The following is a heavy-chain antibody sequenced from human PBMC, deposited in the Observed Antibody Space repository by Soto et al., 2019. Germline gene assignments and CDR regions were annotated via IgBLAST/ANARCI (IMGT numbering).Heavy chain of an antibody. V-gene: IGHV3-73*02. D-gene: IGHD5-18*01. CDR1: GFIFTDSA. CDR2: IRNKVNNYAT. CDR3: TRRRDWTAMDPLDY. Sequence: EVQLVESGGGLVQPGGSLKLSCAASGFIFTDSAIHWIRQASGKGPEWVGRIRNKVNNYATLYAASVKGRFTISRDESTNTAYLQMNSLKTEDTAVYYCTRRRDWTAMDPLDYWGQGTLVTVSS. J-gene: IGHJ4*02.